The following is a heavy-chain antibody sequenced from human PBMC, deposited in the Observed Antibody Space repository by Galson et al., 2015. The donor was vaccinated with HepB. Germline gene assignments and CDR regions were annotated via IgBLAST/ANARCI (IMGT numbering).Heavy chain of an antibody. D-gene: IGHD6-19*01. CDR2: ISYHGSDN. V-gene: IGHV3-30*04. Sequence: SLRLSCAASGFTFNNYAMHWVRQAPGKGLEWVAGISYHGSDNYYADSVKGRFTISRDNSKNTLDLQMNSLRAVDTAVYSCARGDIWYSSGWYGGFDYWGQGNLVTVSS. J-gene: IGHJ4*02. CDR1: GFTFNNYA. CDR3: ARGDIWYSSGWYGGFDY.